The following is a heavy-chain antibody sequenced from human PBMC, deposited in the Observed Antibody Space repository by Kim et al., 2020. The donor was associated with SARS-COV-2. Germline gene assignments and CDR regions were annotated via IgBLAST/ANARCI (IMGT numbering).Heavy chain of an antibody. CDR3: ARDAWAQRGTDGFDY. CDR1: GFTFSNFW. D-gene: IGHD7-27*01. J-gene: IGHJ4*02. Sequence: GGSLRLSCAASGFTFSNFWMSWVRQAPGKGLEWVANINQDGSEKKFLDSVKGRFTISRDNANNLLYLQMNSLRTEDRALYYCARDAWAQRGTDGFDYWGRGTLAT. V-gene: IGHV3-7*01. CDR2: INQDGSEK.